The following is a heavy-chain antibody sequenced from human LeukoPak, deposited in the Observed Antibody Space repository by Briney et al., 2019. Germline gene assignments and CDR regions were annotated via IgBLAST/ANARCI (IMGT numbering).Heavy chain of an antibody. V-gene: IGHV3-74*01. CDR1: GFTFSSHW. Sequence: GGSLRLSCAASGFTFSSHWMHWVRQGPGKGLVWVSRIGSDGSSTGYADSVKGRFTISRDNSKNTLYLQMNSLRAEDTAVYYCAKGGIAAAPGYFDYWGQGTLVTVSS. CDR3: AKGGIAAAPGYFDY. D-gene: IGHD6-13*01. J-gene: IGHJ4*02. CDR2: IGSDGSST.